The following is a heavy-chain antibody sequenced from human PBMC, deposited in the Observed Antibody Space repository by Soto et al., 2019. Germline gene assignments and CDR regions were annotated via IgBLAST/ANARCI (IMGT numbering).Heavy chain of an antibody. Sequence: QVQLVESGGGVVQPGRSLRLSCAVSGLTFSSYVMHWVRQAPGKGLEWVAVIWYDGSNRYYADSVKGRFTVSRDNSKNMVHLQMNCLRAEDTAVYYCVTQRVESADYWGQGTLVTVSS. D-gene: IGHD3-3*01. CDR2: IWYDGSNR. CDR3: VTQRVESADY. V-gene: IGHV3-33*08. CDR1: GLTFSSYV. J-gene: IGHJ4*02.